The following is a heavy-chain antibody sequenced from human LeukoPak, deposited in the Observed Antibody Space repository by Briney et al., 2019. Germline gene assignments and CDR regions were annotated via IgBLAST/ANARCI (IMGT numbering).Heavy chain of an antibody. Sequence: PGGSLRLSCAASGFTFSSFGMHWVRQAPGKGLEWVAVISYDGSNKYYADSVKGRFTISRDNSKNTLYLQMNSLRAEDTAVYYCATLYGDGAFDIWGQGTMVTVSS. CDR3: ATLYGDGAFDI. V-gene: IGHV3-30*03. D-gene: IGHD4-17*01. CDR2: ISYDGSNK. CDR1: GFTFSSFG. J-gene: IGHJ3*02.